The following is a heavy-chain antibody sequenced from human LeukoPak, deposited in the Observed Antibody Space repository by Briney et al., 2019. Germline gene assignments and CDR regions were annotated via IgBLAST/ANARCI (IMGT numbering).Heavy chain of an antibody. D-gene: IGHD3-3*01. J-gene: IGHJ4*02. CDR2: ISSSSSTI. Sequence: PGGSLRLSCAASGFTFSSYSMNWVRQAPGKGLEWVSYISSSSSTIYYADSVKGRFTISRDNAKNSLYLQMNSLRAEDTAVYYCARVKGLEWLFSFDYWGQETLVTVSS. CDR3: ARVKGLEWLFSFDY. V-gene: IGHV3-48*01. CDR1: GFTFSSYS.